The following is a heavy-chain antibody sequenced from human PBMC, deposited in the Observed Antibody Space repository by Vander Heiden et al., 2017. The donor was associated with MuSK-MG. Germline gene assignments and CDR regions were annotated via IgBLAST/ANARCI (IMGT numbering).Heavy chain of an antibody. Sequence: EVQLLESGGGLVQPGGSLRLSCAASGFTFSSYAMSWVRQAPGKGLEWVSAIRGSGGSTYYADSVKGRFTISRDNSKNTLYLQMNSLRAEDTAVYYCAKGATYSSGYGPDELDYWGQGTRVTVSS. CDR2: IRGSGGST. CDR3: AKGATYSSGYGPDELDY. D-gene: IGHD3-22*01. CDR1: GFTFSSYA. J-gene: IGHJ4*02. V-gene: IGHV3-23*01.